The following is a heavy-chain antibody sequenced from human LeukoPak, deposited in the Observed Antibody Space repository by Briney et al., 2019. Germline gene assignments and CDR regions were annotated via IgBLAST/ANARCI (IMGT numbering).Heavy chain of an antibody. J-gene: IGHJ4*02. CDR3: ARTYYDILTGSTLNYFDY. CDR1: GGSINNRNYF. V-gene: IGHV4-31*03. Sequence: SETLSLTCTVSGGSINNRNYFWSWIRQHPGEGLEWIGYINYSGSTYYNPSLKSRVTISVDTSKTQFSLELNSVTAADTAVYHCARTYYDILTGSTLNYFDYWGQGTLVTVSS. CDR2: INYSGST. D-gene: IGHD3-9*01.